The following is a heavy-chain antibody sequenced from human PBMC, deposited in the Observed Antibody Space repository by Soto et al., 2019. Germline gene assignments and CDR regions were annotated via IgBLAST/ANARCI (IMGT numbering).Heavy chain of an antibody. CDR2: ICYSGST. CDR3: ARSTLIRVFDY. Sequence: SETLSLTCTVSGGSISSYYWSWIRQPPGKGLEWIGYICYSGSTNYNPSLKSRVTISVDTSKNQFSLKLSSVTAADTAVYYCARSTLIRVFDYWGQGTLVTVSS. CDR1: GGSISSYY. D-gene: IGHD3-16*01. J-gene: IGHJ4*02. V-gene: IGHV4-59*01.